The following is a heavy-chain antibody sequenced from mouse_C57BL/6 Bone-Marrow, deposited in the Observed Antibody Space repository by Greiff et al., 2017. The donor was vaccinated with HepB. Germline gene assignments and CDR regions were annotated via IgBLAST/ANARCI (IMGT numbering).Heavy chain of an antibody. CDR3: ASLLWLRRDYAMDY. J-gene: IGHJ4*01. Sequence: EVKLVESGGGLVKPGGSLKLSCAASGFTFSSYTMSWVRQTPEKRLEWVATISGGGGNTYYPDSVKGRFTISRDNAKNTLYLQMSSLRSEDTALYYCASLLWLRRDYAMDYWGQGTSVTVSS. CDR1: GFTFSSYT. V-gene: IGHV5-9*01. CDR2: ISGGGGNT. D-gene: IGHD2-2*01.